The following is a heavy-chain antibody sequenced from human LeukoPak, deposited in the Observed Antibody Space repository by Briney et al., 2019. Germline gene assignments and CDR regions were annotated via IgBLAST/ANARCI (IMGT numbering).Heavy chain of an antibody. CDR2: INPTGGAT. J-gene: IGHJ4*02. CDR3: ARGTVALTGDY. Sequence: GASVKVSCKASGYTFTSYSMHWVRQAPGQGLEWMGIINPTGGATSYAQRFQGRVTMTRDTSTSTVYMEVNSLRSEDTAVYYCARGTVALTGDYWGQGTLVTVSS. V-gene: IGHV1-46*01. CDR1: GYTFTSYS. D-gene: IGHD6-19*01.